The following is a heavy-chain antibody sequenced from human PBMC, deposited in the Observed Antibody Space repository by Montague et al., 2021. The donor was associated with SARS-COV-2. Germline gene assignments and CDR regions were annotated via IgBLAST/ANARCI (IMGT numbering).Heavy chain of an antibody. CDR1: GGSFSGYY. CDR3: ARGRGIQLWFNYYYYMDV. V-gene: IGHV4-34*01. D-gene: IGHD5-18*01. J-gene: IGHJ6*03. Sequence: SETLSLTCAVHGGSFSGYYWSWIRQPPGKGLEWIGEINHSGSTNYNPSLKSRVTISVDTSKNQFSLKLSSVTAADTAVYYCARGRGIQLWFNYYYYMDVWGKGTTVTVSS. CDR2: INHSGST.